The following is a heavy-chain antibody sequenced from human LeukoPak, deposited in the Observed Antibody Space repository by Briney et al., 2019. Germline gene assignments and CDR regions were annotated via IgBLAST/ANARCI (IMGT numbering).Heavy chain of an antibody. D-gene: IGHD3-16*02. CDR2: ISPSGIT. CDR1: GDSIDRGGYS. Sequence: TLTLTCGISGDSIDRGGYSWSWMRQPPGRGLEWIGTISPSGITYYTASLRGRVTISKDTSQDQFSLALTSVTAADTALYFCARLSYSYYFDFWGRGGLVTVSS. J-gene: IGHJ4*02. CDR3: ARLSYSYYFDF. V-gene: IGHV4-30-2*01.